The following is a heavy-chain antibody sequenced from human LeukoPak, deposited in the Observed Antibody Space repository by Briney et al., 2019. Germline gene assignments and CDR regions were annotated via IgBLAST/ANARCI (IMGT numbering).Heavy chain of an antibody. Sequence: GGSLTLSCPASGFTVSNAWMSWVRQPPGKGLEWVGRIKTQTDGVTTDYAAPVKGRFTISRDDSKTTLYLQMNSLKTEDTAVYYCTGSYSSSWYAYCSQGTLVTLSS. CDR1: GFTVSNAW. V-gene: IGHV3-15*01. J-gene: IGHJ4*02. D-gene: IGHD6-13*01. CDR3: TGSYSSSWYAY. CDR2: IKTQTDGVTT.